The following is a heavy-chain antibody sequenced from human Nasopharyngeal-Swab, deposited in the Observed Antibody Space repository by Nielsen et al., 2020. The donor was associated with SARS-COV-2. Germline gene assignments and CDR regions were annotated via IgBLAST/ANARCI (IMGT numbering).Heavy chain of an antibody. V-gene: IGHV4-31*02. CDR2: IYYSGST. Sequence: WLRPPPGKGLEWIGYIYYSGSTYYNPSLKSRVTISVDTSKNQFSLKLSSVTAADTAVYYCARGFVGAYYDCNLDVWGKGTTVTVSS. CDR3: ARGFVGAYYDCNLDV. D-gene: IGHD3-22*01. J-gene: IGHJ6*04.